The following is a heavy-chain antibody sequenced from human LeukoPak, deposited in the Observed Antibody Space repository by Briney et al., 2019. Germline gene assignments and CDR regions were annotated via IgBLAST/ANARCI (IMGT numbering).Heavy chain of an antibody. CDR2: ISYDGSNK. D-gene: IGHD2-2*01. CDR3: ARGHCSSTSCTPPRFDY. V-gene: IGHV3-30-3*01. Sequence: GGSLRLSCAASGFTFSSYAVHWVRQAPGKGLEWVAVISYDGSNKYYADSVKGRFTISRDNSKNTLYLQMNSLRAEDTAVYYCARGHCSSTSCTPPRFDYWGQGTLVSVSS. J-gene: IGHJ4*02. CDR1: GFTFSSYA.